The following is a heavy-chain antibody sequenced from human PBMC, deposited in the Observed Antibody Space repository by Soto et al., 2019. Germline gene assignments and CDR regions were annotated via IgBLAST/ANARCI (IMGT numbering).Heavy chain of an antibody. D-gene: IGHD4-4*01. CDR3: ATSNDYRRREASYYYGMDV. CDR1: GYTFTSYD. CDR2: INPNSGGT. J-gene: IGHJ6*02. Sequence: ASVKVSCKASGYTFTSYDINWVRQATGQGLVWMGWINPNSGGTNYAQKFQGWVTMTRDTSISTAYMELSRLRSDDTAVYYCATSNDYRRREASYYYGMDVWGQGTTVTVS. V-gene: IGHV1-2*04.